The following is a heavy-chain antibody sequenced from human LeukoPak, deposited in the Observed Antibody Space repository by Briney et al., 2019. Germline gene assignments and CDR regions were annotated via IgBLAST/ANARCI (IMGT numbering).Heavy chain of an antibody. CDR1: GYTFTGYY. CDR2: INPNSGGT. J-gene: IGHJ4*01. Sequence: ASVKVSCKASGYTFTGYYMRWVRQAPGQGLEWMGWINPNSGGTNYAQKFQGRVTMTRDTSISTAYMELSRLRSDDTAVYYCARDSAHYYDSSGYYYQYYFDYWGQGTLVTVSS. V-gene: IGHV1-2*02. D-gene: IGHD3-22*01. CDR3: ARDSAHYYDSSGYYYQYYFDY.